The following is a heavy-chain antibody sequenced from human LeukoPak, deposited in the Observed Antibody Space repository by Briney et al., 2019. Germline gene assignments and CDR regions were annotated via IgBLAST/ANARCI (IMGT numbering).Heavy chain of an antibody. Sequence: PGGSLRLSCTASGFTFSTYWMHWVRQAPGKGLVWVSRIDNTGGDRNYVDSVKGRFTISRDNAKNTLYLQMNSLRPEDTAVYYCARGDNSGSVDDYWGQGILVTVSS. J-gene: IGHJ4*02. D-gene: IGHD3-22*01. CDR2: IDNTGGDR. CDR1: GFTFSTYW. CDR3: ARGDNSGSVDDY. V-gene: IGHV3-74*01.